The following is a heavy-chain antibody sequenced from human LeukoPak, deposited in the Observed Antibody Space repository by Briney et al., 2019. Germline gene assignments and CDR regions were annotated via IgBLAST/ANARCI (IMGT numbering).Heavy chain of an antibody. J-gene: IGHJ6*03. D-gene: IGHD3-16*02. CDR3: ARASLRLGELSDYYYYYYMDV. V-gene: IGHV1-69*13. Sequence: SVKVSCKASGGTFSSYAISWVRQAPGQGLEWMGGIIPIFGTANYAQKFQGRVTITADESTSTAYMELSSLRSEDTAVYYCARASLRLGELSDYYYYYYMDVWGKGTTVTVSS. CDR1: GGTFSSYA. CDR2: IIPIFGTA.